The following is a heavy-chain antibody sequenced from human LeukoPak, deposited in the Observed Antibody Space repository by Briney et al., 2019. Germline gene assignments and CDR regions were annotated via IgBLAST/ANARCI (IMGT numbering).Heavy chain of an antibody. D-gene: IGHD5-12*01. CDR3: ARVVQGRLRSSLDAFDI. Sequence: QPGGSLRLSCAAPGLTFSTYSMNWVRQAPGKGLEWVSYISHGSRDMYYADFVRGRFTISRDNGKNSLYLQMNSLRAEDTAVYYCARVVQGRLRSSLDAFDIWGQGTMVTVSS. J-gene: IGHJ3*02. CDR2: ISHGSRDM. V-gene: IGHV3-48*01. CDR1: GLTFSTYS.